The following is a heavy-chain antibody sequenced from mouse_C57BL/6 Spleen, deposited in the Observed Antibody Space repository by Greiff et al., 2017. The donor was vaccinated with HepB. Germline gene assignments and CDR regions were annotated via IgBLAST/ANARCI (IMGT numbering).Heavy chain of an antibody. D-gene: IGHD2-5*01. V-gene: IGHV1-54*01. CDR3: ARFYSNSLCFDY. CDR2: INPGSGGT. CDR1: GYAFTNYL. Sequence: QVQLQQSGAELVRPGTSVKVSCKASGYAFTNYLIEWVKQRPGQGLEWIGVINPGSGGTNYNEKFKGKATLTADKSSSTAYMQLSSLTSEDSAVYFCARFYSNSLCFDYWGQGTTLTVSS. J-gene: IGHJ2*01.